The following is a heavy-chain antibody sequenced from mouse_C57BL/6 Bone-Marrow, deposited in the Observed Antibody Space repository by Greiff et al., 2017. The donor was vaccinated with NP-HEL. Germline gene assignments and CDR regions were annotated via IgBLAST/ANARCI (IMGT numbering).Heavy chain of an antibody. D-gene: IGHD1-1*01. CDR1: GYTFTDYE. CDR3: TRKGTVIARYFDV. V-gene: IGHV1-15*01. J-gene: IGHJ1*03. Sequence: VQLLESGAELVRPGASVTLSCKASGYTFTDYEMHWVKQTPVHGLEWIGAIDPETGGTAYNQKFKGKAKLTADKSSSTAYMELRSLTSEDSAGYYCTRKGTVIARYFDVWGTGTTVTVSS. CDR2: IDPETGGT.